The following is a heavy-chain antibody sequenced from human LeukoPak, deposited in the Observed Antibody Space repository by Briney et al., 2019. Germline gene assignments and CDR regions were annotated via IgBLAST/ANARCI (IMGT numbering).Heavy chain of an antibody. V-gene: IGHV3-30-3*01. D-gene: IGHD3-10*01. CDR2: ISYDGSNK. Sequence: GGSLRLSCAASGFTFSSYAMHWVRQAPGKGLEWVAVISYDGSNKYYADSVKGRFTISRDNSKNTLYLQMNSLRAEDTAVYYCAIPDYYGSGSYYNVPFDYWGQGTLVTVSS. CDR3: AIPDYYGSGSYYNVPFDY. CDR1: GFTFSSYA. J-gene: IGHJ4*02.